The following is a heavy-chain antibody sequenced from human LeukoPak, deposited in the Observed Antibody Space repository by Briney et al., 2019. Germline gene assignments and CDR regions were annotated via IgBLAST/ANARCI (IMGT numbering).Heavy chain of an antibody. D-gene: IGHD2-2*01. Sequence: ASVKVSCKASGYTFTSYYMHWVRQAPGQGLEWMGIINPSGGSTSYAQKFQDRVTMTRDTSISTAYMELSRLRSDDTAVYYCASVCSSNTCSADYWGQGTLVTVSS. CDR3: ASVCSSNTCSADY. CDR1: GYTFTSYY. CDR2: INPSGGST. V-gene: IGHV1-46*01. J-gene: IGHJ4*02.